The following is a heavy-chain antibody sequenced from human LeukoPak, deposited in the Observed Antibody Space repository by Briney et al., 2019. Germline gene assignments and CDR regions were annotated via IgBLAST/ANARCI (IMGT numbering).Heavy chain of an antibody. D-gene: IGHD6-19*01. CDR1: GLTFSRQD. CDR2: IGTLADT. Sequence: PGGSLRLSCAASGLTFSRQDMHWVRQVPGKGLEGVSAIGTLADTFYSDSVKGRFTISRENVKNSLYLQMNSLRAGDTAIYYCATGRSSGWSYAFDFWGRGTMVTVSS. V-gene: IGHV3-13*01. J-gene: IGHJ3*01. CDR3: ATGRSSGWSYAFDF.